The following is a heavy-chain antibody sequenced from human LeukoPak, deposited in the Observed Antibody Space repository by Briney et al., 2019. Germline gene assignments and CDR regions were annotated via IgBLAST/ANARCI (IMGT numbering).Heavy chain of an antibody. CDR1: GFTFSSYA. CDR3: ARVEERRDGYNFHFDY. CDR2: ISYDGSNK. Sequence: GGSLRLSCAASGFTFSSYAMHWVRQAPGKGLEWVAVISYDGSNKYYADSAKGRFTISRDNSKNTLYLQMNSLRAEDTAVYYCARVEERRDGYNFHFDYWGQGTLVTVSS. V-gene: IGHV3-30*01. D-gene: IGHD5-24*01. J-gene: IGHJ4*02.